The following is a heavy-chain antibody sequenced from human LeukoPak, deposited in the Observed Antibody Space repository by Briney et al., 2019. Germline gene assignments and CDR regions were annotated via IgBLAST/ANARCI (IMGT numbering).Heavy chain of an antibody. V-gene: IGHV3-23*01. Sequence: PGGSLRLSCAASGFTFSSYAMNWVRQAPGKGLEWASTISGSGGSTDYADSVKGRFTISRDNSKDTLYLQMNSLRAEDTAVYYCAKDRKMLLRYFDCFDYWGQGTLVTVSS. D-gene: IGHD3-9*01. CDR2: ISGSGGST. J-gene: IGHJ4*02. CDR3: AKDRKMLLRYFDCFDY. CDR1: GFTFSSYA.